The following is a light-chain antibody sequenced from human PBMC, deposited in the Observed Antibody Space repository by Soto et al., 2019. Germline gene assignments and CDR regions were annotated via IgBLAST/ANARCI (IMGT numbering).Light chain of an antibody. CDR3: AVWDDSLRGWV. CDR1: FSNIGSNY. J-gene: IGLJ3*02. CDR2: TND. V-gene: IGLV1-47*02. Sequence: QSVLTQPPSASGTPGQRVTISCSGRFSNIGSNYVYWYQQLPGTAPTLLIFTNDQRTSGVPGRVSGSKSGTSASLAISGRRSEDEADDYCAVWDDSLRGWVFGGGTKLTVL.